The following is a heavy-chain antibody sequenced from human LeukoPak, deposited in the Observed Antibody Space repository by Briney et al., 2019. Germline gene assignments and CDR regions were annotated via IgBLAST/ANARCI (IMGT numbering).Heavy chain of an antibody. CDR1: GFTFSSYW. D-gene: IGHD3-22*01. J-gene: IGHJ4*02. CDR2: IKQDGSEK. Sequence: GGSLRLSCAASGFTFSSYWMSWVRQAPGKGLEWVAIIKQDGSEKYYVDSVKGRFTISRDNAKNSLYLQMNSLRAEDTAVYYCARVYYQDSGTSYRHLDYWGQGTLVTVSS. CDR3: ARVYYQDSGTSYRHLDY. V-gene: IGHV3-7*01.